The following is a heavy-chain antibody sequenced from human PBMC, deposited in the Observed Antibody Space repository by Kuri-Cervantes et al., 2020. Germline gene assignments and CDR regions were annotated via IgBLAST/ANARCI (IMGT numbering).Heavy chain of an antibody. CDR2: ISWKRGTI. Sequence: GGSLRPSCAPSGFTFSSYAMSWVRQAQGKGLEWVSAISWKRGTIGYADSVKGRFTISRDNAKNSLYLQMNSLRAEDTALYYCAKGLYYYDSSGRNFAFDYWGQGTLVTVSS. J-gene: IGHJ4*02. V-gene: IGHV3-9*01. CDR1: GFTFSSYA. D-gene: IGHD3-22*01. CDR3: AKGLYYYDSSGRNFAFDY.